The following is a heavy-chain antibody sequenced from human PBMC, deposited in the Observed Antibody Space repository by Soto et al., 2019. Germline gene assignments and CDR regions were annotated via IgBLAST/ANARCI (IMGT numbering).Heavy chain of an antibody. CDR1: GGTFSSYT. Sequence: QVQLVQSGAEVKKPGSSVKVSCKASGGTFSSYTISWVRQAPGQGLEWMGRIIPILGIANYAQKFQGRVTITADKPTSTAYMELSSMRSEDTAVYYCARSRYGDYSTYFGYWGQGTLVTVSS. J-gene: IGHJ4*02. V-gene: IGHV1-69*02. CDR3: ARSRYGDYSTYFGY. CDR2: IIPILGIA. D-gene: IGHD4-17*01.